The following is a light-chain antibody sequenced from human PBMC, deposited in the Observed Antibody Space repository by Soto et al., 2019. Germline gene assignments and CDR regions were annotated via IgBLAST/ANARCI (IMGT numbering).Light chain of an antibody. Sequence: QSALTQPASVSGSPGQSITISCTGSSSDIGRYNYVSWYQQLPGKAPKLIIYEVSNRPSGVSDRFSGSKSGNTASLSISGLQTEDEADYYCGSYTSATTWVFGGGPKLTVL. CDR2: EVS. J-gene: IGLJ3*02. CDR1: SSDIGRYNY. V-gene: IGLV2-14*03. CDR3: GSYTSATTWV.